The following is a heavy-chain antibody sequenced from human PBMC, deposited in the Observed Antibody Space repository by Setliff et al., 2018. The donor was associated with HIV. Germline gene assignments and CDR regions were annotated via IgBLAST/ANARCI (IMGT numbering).Heavy chain of an antibody. D-gene: IGHD3-22*01. V-gene: IGHV3-48*03. CDR3: AARNYFDSSGYQH. CDR2: ISSGATTI. CDR1: GFSFSVYE. J-gene: IGHJ4*02. Sequence: SCAASGFSFSVYEMDWVRQAPGRGLEWISHISSGATTIDYADSVKGRFTISRDDANNSLYLQMNSLRAEDTAVYYCAARNYFDSSGYQHWGQGTLVTVSS.